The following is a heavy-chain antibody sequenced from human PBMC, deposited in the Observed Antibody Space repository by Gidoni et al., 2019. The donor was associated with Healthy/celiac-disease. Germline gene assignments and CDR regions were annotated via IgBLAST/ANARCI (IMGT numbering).Heavy chain of an antibody. J-gene: IGHJ6*03. V-gene: IGHV4-59*01. CDR3: ARGTYYDFWSGYYIGYYYMDV. D-gene: IGHD3-3*01. CDR2: IYYSGST. Sequence: QVQLQESGPGLVKPSETLSLTCTVSGGSLSRYYWSWIRQPPGKGLEWIGYIYYSGSTNYNPSLKSRVTISVDTSKNQFSLKLSSVTAADTAVYYCARGTYYDFWSGYYIGYYYMDVWGKGTTVTVSS. CDR1: GGSLSRYY.